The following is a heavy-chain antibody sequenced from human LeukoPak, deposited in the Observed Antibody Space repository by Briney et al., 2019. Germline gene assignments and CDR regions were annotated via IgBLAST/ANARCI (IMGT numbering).Heavy chain of an antibody. V-gene: IGHV4-59*01. D-gene: IGHD4-11*01. Sequence: SETLSLTCTVSGGSISSYYWSWIRQPPGKGLEWIGYIYYSGSTNYNPSLKSRVTISVDTSENQFSLKLSSVTAADTAVYYCARDKGSNYDYYYYYMDVWGKGTTVTVSS. CDR1: GGSISSYY. J-gene: IGHJ6*03. CDR2: IYYSGST. CDR3: ARDKGSNYDYYYYYMDV.